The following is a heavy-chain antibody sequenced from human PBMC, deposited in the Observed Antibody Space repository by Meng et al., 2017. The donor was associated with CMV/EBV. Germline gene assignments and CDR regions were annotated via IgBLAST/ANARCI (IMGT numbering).Heavy chain of an antibody. CDR3: TTGHYYYGMDV. CDR1: GFTFSNAW. CDR2: IKSKTDGGTT. Sequence: GGSLRLSCVASGFTFSNAWMSWVRQAPGKGLEWVGRIKSKTDGGTTDYAAPVKGRFTISRDDSKNTLYLQMNSLKTEDTAVYYCTTGHYYYGMDVWGQGTTVTVSS. V-gene: IGHV3-15*01. J-gene: IGHJ6*02.